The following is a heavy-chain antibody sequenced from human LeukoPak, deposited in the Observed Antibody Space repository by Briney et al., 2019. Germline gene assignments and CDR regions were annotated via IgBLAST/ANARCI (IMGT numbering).Heavy chain of an antibody. D-gene: IGHD4-17*01. CDR2: IYHSGST. CDR3: ARNTTVTDWYFDL. Sequence: PSETLSLTCIVSGGAISSSSHYCGWIRQPPGKGLEWIGSIYHSGSTVYNPSLKSRVAISVDTSRNQFSLKLDSVTASDTAVYCCARNTTVTDWYFDLWGRGTLVTVSS. CDR1: GGAISSSSHY. J-gene: IGHJ2*01. V-gene: IGHV4-39*01.